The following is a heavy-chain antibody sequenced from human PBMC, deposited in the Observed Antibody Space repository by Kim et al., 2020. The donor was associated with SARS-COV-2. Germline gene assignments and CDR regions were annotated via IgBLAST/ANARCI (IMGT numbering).Heavy chain of an antibody. CDR2: IYPGDSDT. CDR1: GYSFTSYW. V-gene: IGHV5-51*01. Sequence: GESLKISCKGSGYSFTSYWIGWVRQMPGKGLEWMGIIYPGDSDTRYSPSFQGQVTISADKSISTAYLQWSSLKASDTAMYYCARNSGPIYSYYYYGMDVWGQGTTVTVSS. D-gene: IGHD3-10*01. J-gene: IGHJ6*02. CDR3: ARNSGPIYSYYYYGMDV.